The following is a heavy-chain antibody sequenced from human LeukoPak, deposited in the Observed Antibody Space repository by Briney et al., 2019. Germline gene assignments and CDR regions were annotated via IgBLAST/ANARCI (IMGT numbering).Heavy chain of an antibody. CDR3: VRDAEAGYSVHGWFDP. CDR1: GYSISSGYY. CDR2: IYHSGST. Sequence: PETLSLTCTVSGYSISSGYYWGWIRQPPGKGLEWIGSIYHSGSTYYNPSLKSRVTISVDTSKNQFSLKLSSVTAADTAVYYCVRDAEAGYSVHGWFDPWGQGTLVTVSS. J-gene: IGHJ5*02. D-gene: IGHD4-11*01. V-gene: IGHV4-38-2*02.